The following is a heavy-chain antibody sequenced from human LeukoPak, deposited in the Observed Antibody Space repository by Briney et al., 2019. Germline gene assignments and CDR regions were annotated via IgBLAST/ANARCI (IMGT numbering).Heavy chain of an antibody. J-gene: IGHJ4*02. CDR1: GFTFSSYD. D-gene: IGHD5-24*01. Sequence: PGGPLRLSCAASGFTFSSYDMHWVRQAPGKGPEWVAIIRYDGSNENYADSVKGRFTISRDNSKNTLYLQMNGLRAEDTAVYYCARSRYNLDYWGQGTLVTVSS. CDR2: IRYDGSNE. CDR3: ARSRYNLDY. V-gene: IGHV3-33*01.